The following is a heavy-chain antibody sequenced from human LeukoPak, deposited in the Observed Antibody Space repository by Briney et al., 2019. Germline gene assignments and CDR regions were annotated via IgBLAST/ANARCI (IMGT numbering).Heavy chain of an antibody. CDR1: GLTFSSYA. CDR3: ARECSSTSCYGIFDS. Sequence: QPGGSLRPSCAASGLTFSSYAMTWVRQAPGKGLEWVANIKEDGNEEYYVDSVKGRFTISRDNAKNSLYLQMNSLRAEDTAVYYCARECSSTSCYGIFDSWGQGTPVTVSS. D-gene: IGHD2-2*01. V-gene: IGHV3-7*01. CDR2: IKEDGNEE. J-gene: IGHJ4*02.